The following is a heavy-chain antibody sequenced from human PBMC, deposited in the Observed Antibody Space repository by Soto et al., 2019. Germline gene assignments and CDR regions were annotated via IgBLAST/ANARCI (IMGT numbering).Heavy chain of an antibody. CDR2: ISSSSSYI. V-gene: IGHV3-21*01. D-gene: IGHD5-12*01. J-gene: IGHJ3*02. CDR3: ARELYSGYDEVAFDI. CDR1: GFTFSSYS. Sequence: PGGSLRLSCAASGFTFSSYSMNWVRQAPGKGLEWVSSISSSSSYIYYADPVKGRFTISRDNAKNSLYLQMNSLRAEDTAVYYCARELYSGYDEVAFDIWGQGTMVTVSS.